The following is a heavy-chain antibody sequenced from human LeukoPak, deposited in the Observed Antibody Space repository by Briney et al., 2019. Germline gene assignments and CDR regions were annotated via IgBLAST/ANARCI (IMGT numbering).Heavy chain of an antibody. CDR2: ISSSSSTI. D-gene: IGHD6-13*01. J-gene: IGHJ4*02. Sequence: GGSLRLSCAASGFTFSSYSMNWVRQAPGRGLEWVSYISSSSSTIYYADSVKGRFTISRDNAKNSLYLQMNSLRAEDTAVYYCAARDSSSWYRRDYWGQGTLVTVSS. CDR3: AARDSSSWYRRDY. CDR1: GFTFSSYS. V-gene: IGHV3-48*01.